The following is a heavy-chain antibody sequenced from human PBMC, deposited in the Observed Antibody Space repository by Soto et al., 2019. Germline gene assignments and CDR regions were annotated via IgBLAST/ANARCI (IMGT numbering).Heavy chain of an antibody. D-gene: IGHD3-3*01. V-gene: IGHV1-18*04. CDR3: ARDFGSDLSAPGAVFDY. J-gene: IGHJ4*02. Sequence: QVQLVQSGGEVVQPGASVKVSCKASGYFFTTYGISWVRQAPGQGLEWMGWIIPYNGNTKYAQSFQGRVTMTTDTSTYTAYMELRSLRSDDPAVYYCARDFGSDLSAPGAVFDYWGQGTVVTVSS. CDR2: IIPYNGNT. CDR1: GYFFTTYG.